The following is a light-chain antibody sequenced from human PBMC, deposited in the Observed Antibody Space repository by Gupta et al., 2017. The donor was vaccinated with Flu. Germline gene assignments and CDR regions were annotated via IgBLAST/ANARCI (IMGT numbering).Light chain of an antibody. V-gene: IGKV3-11*01. Sequence: VLNQSSATLSLSPGERATLSCRASQSVSSYLAWYQQKPGQAPRLLIYDASNRATGIPARFSGSGSGTDFTLTISSLEPEDCAAYYCQQRSNVAPWTFGQGTKVEIK. CDR2: DAS. CDR3: QQRSNVAPWT. CDR1: QSVSSY. J-gene: IGKJ1*01.